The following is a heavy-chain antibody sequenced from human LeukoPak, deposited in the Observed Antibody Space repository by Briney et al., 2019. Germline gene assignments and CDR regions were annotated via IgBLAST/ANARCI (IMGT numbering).Heavy chain of an antibody. CDR2: IKEDGGEK. J-gene: IGHJ4*02. D-gene: IGHD5-18*01. V-gene: IGHV3-7*01. CDR1: GFTFSRYW. CDR3: ARRGYSFGWDY. Sequence: GGSLTLSCAASGFTFSRYWMTWVRQSPGKALEWVASIKEDGGEKYYVDSVRGRFTISRDNAKNSLSLQMISLRDEDTAVYYCARRGYSFGWDYWGQGNLVTVSS.